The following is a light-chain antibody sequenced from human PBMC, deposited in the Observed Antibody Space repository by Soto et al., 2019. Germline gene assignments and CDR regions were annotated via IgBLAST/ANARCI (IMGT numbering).Light chain of an antibody. CDR3: QQYNNWPPYT. J-gene: IGKJ2*01. Sequence: DSQMTQSHSTLPASLGDRFTITCLSSQSISNWLAWYQQKPGTAPKLLIYHASTLESGVPSRFSGSGSGTEFTLTISSLQPDDFAVYYCQQYNNWPPYTLGQGAKVDIK. CDR1: QSISNW. CDR2: HAS. V-gene: IGKV1-5*01.